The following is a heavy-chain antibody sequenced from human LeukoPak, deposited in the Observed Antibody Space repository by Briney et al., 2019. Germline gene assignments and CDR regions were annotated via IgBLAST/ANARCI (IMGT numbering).Heavy chain of an antibody. Sequence: SETLSLTCTVSGGSMSPYHWGWIRQPPGKGLEWIGYIYHSGSTNYNPSLESRVTISVDTSKNQFSLKLSSVTAADTAVYYCARHSADCTGTSCYLFDPWGQGTLVTVSS. CDR3: ARHSADCTGTSCYLFDP. V-gene: IGHV4-59*08. J-gene: IGHJ5*02. CDR1: GGSMSPYH. CDR2: IYHSGST. D-gene: IGHD2-2*01.